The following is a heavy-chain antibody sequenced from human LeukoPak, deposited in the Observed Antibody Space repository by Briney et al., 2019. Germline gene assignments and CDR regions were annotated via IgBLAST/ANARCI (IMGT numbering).Heavy chain of an antibody. D-gene: IGHD2-15*01. CDR1: GGSISSYY. CDR2: IYYSGST. J-gene: IGHJ3*02. V-gene: IGHV4-59*08. CDR3: ARTGYCSGGSCYYAFDI. Sequence: SETLSPTCTVSGGSISSYYWSWIRQPPGKGLEWIGYIYYSGSTNYNPSLKSRVTISVDTSKNQFSLKLSSVTAADTAVYYCARTGYCSGGSCYYAFDIWGQGTMVTVSS.